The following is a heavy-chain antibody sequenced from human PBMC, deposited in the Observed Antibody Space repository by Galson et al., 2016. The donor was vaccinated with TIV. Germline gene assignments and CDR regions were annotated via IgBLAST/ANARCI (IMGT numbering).Heavy chain of an antibody. J-gene: IGHJ4*02. D-gene: IGHD4-17*01. V-gene: IGHV1-8*02. CDR2: RNPNSGNT. Sequence: SVKVSCKASGYTFTSYDINWVRQATGQGLEWMGWRNPNSGNTGYAQKFRGRVNMTRNTSVRTAYMELSSLRSEDTAVYYCARSGDYGDYWGQGTLVTVSS. CDR1: GYTFTSYD. CDR3: ARSGDYGDY.